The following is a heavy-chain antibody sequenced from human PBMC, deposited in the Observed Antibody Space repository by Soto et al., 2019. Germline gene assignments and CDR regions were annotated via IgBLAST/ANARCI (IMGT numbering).Heavy chain of an antibody. CDR3: ARPYYGSGSYVFGDYYYYGMDV. J-gene: IGHJ6*02. CDR1: GGSISSSSYY. CDR2: IYYSGST. V-gene: IGHV4-39*01. D-gene: IGHD3-10*01. Sequence: QLQLQESGPGLVKPSETLSLTCTVSGGSISSSSYYWGWIRQPPGKGLEWIGSIYYSGSTYYNPSLKSRVTISVDTSKNPFSLKLSSVTAADTAVYYCARPYYGSGSYVFGDYYYYGMDVWGQGTTVTVSS.